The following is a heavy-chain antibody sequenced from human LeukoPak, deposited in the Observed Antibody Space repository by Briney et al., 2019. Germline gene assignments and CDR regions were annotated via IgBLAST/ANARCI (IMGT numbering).Heavy chain of an antibody. CDR3: ARNVGATTT. CDR1: GGSISSGGYY. CDR2: IYHSGST. Sequence: SQTLSLTCTVSGGSISSGGYYWSWIRQPPGKGLEWIGYIYHSGSTYYNPSLKSRVTISVDRSKNQFSLKLSSVTAADTAVYYCARNVGATTTWGQGTMVTVSS. D-gene: IGHD1-26*01. J-gene: IGHJ3*01. V-gene: IGHV4-30-2*01.